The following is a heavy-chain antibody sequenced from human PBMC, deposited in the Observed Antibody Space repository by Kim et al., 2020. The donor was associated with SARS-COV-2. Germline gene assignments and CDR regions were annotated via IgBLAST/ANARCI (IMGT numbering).Heavy chain of an antibody. CDR2: ISWDGGSR. CDR3: AKGRDGYTDHCGWGY. J-gene: IGHJ4*02. CDR1: GFTFDDYT. Sequence: GGSLRLSCAASGFTFDDYTMHWVRQAPGKGLEWVSLISWDGGSRYYADSAKGRFTNSRDNSKNYLNLQMNSLRTEDTALYYCAKGRDGYTDHCGWGYWGQGTLVTVSS. D-gene: IGHD5-12*01. V-gene: IGHV3-43*01.